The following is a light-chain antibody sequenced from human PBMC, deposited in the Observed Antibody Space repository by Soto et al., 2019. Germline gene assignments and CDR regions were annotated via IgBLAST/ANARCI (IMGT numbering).Light chain of an antibody. CDR1: SSDVGGYNY. V-gene: IGLV2-11*01. CDR2: DVS. CDR3: CSYAGRYTYV. Sequence: QSALAQPRSVSGSPGQSVTISCTGTSSDVGGYNYVSWYQQHPGKAPKLMIYDVSKRPSGVPDRFSGSKSGNTASLTISGLQAEDEADYYCCSYAGRYTYVFGNGTKVTGL. J-gene: IGLJ1*01.